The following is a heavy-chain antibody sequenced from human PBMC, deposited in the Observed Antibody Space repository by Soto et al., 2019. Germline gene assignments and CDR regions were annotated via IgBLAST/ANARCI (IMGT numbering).Heavy chain of an antibody. J-gene: IGHJ6*03. CDR3: AKAEDSIDYYYMDV. CDR2: ISYDGSNK. V-gene: IGHV3-30*18. CDR1: GFTFSSYG. Sequence: GGSLRLSCAASGFTFSSYGMHWVRQAPGKGLEWVAVISYDGSNKYYADSVKGRFTISRENSKNTLYLQMNSLRAEDTAVYYCAKAEDSIDYYYMDVWGKGATVTVSS. D-gene: IGHD6-6*01.